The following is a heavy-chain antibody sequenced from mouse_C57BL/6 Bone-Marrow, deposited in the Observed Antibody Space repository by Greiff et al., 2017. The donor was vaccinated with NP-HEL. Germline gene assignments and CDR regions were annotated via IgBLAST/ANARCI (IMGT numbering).Heavy chain of an antibody. CDR2: IDPETGGT. V-gene: IGHV1-15*01. Sequence: VQLQQSGAELVRPGASVTLSCKASGYTFTDYEMHWVKQTPVHGLEWIGAIDPETGGTAYNQKFKGKAILTADKSSSTAYMEIRSLTSEDSAVYYCTSYYSKYCYAMDYWCQGTSVTVSS. CDR1: GYTFTDYE. D-gene: IGHD2-5*01. CDR3: TSYYSKYCYAMDY. J-gene: IGHJ4*01.